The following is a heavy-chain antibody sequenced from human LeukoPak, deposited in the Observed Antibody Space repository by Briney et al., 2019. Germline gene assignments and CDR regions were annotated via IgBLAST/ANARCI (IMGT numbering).Heavy chain of an antibody. CDR3: ARDVAYYYDSSGYYEGDAFDI. V-gene: IGHV3-23*01. D-gene: IGHD3-22*01. CDR1: GFTFSSYA. J-gene: IGHJ3*02. CDR2: ISGSGGST. Sequence: PGGSLRLSCAASGFTFSSYAMSWVRQAPGKGLEWVSAISGSGGSTYYADSVKGRFTISRDNSKNTLYLQMNSLRAEDTAVYYCARDVAYYYDSSGYYEGDAFDIWGQGTMVTVSS.